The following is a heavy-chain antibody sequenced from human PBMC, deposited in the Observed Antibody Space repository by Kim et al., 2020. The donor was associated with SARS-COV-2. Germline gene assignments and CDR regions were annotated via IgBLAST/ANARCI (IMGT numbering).Heavy chain of an antibody. CDR2: ISSSSSYI. Sequence: GGSLRLSCAASGFTFSSYSMNWVRQAPGKGLEWVSSISSSSSYIYYADSVKGRFTISRDNAKNSLYLQMNSLRAEDTAVYYCATERLEGEGDLGAELFARWGQGTMVTVSS. V-gene: IGHV3-21*01. CDR3: ATERLEGEGDLGAELFAR. D-gene: IGHD1-7*01. J-gene: IGHJ3*01. CDR1: GFTFSSYS.